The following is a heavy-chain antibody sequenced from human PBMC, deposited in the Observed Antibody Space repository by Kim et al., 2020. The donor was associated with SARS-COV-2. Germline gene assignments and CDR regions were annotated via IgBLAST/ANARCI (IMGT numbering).Heavy chain of an antibody. Sequence: SETLSLTCTVSGGSISSYYWSWIRQPPGKGLEWIGYIYYSGSTNYNPSLKSRVTISVDTSKNQFSLKLSSVTAADTAVYYCARLNYGGNFDYWGQGTLVTVSS. CDR3: ARLNYGGNFDY. CDR2: IYYSGST. CDR1: GGSISSYY. V-gene: IGHV4-59*08. J-gene: IGHJ4*02. D-gene: IGHD4-17*01.